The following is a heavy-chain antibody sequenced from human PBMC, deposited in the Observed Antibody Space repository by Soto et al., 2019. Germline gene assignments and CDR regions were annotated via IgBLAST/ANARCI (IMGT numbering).Heavy chain of an antibody. CDR1: GFTFSSYS. V-gene: IGHV3-48*02. D-gene: IGHD1-7*01. CDR2: ISSSSSTI. Sequence: EVQLVESGGGLVQPGGSLRLSCAAPGFTFSSYSMNWVRQAPGKGLEWVSYISSSSSTIYYADSVKGRFTISRDNAKNSLYLGMNSLREEETAVYYCARARYNWNYPTPHDACDICGQGTMVTVSA. J-gene: IGHJ3*02. CDR3: ARARYNWNYPTPHDACDI.